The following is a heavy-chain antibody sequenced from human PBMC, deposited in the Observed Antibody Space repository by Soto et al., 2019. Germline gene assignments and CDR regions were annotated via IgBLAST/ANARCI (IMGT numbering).Heavy chain of an antibody. Sequence: EVQLVESGGGLVQPGGYLRLSCAASGFSITNTWMHWVRQAPGKGLEWVGRVKSKADGGTADYAAPVKGRFTVSRDDSKNTQYLQMNSLKMEDTAVYYCNSYPDFWGGHTPLWCQGTLVTVSS. CDR3: NSYPDFWGGHTPL. J-gene: IGHJ4*02. V-gene: IGHV3-15*07. CDR2: VKSKADGGTA. D-gene: IGHD3-3*01. CDR1: GFSITNTW.